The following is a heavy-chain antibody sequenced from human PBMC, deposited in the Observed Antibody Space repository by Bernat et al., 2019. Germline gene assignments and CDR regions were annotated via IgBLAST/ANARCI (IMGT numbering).Heavy chain of an antibody. CDR3: TTSRIFGVVTSYGMDV. J-gene: IGHJ6*02. Sequence: EVQLVESGGGLVKPGGSLRLSGAASGFTSSNAWMNWVRQAPGKGLEWVGRIKSKSDGGTTNHAAPVKGRFTISRDDSKNTLYLQMNSLKTEDTAVYYCTTSRIFGVVTSYGMDVWGQGTTVTVSS. CDR1: GFTSSNAW. D-gene: IGHD3-3*02. V-gene: IGHV3-15*07. CDR2: IKSKSDGGTT.